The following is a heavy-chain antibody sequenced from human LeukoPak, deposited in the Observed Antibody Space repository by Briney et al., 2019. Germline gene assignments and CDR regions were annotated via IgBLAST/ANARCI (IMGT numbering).Heavy chain of an antibody. D-gene: IGHD2-21*02. CDR2: INHSGST. Sequence: PSETLSLTCTVSGASVSSFYWSWLRQPPGKGLEWIGEINHSGSTNYNPSLKSRVTISVDTSKNQFSLKLSSVTAADTAVYYCASRPPYCGGDCYPYYFDYWGQGTLVTVSS. J-gene: IGHJ4*02. V-gene: IGHV4-34*01. CDR3: ASRPPYCGGDCYPYYFDY. CDR1: GASVSSFY.